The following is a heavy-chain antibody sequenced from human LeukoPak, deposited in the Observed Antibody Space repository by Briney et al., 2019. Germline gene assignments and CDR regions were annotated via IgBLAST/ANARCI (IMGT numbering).Heavy chain of an antibody. CDR3: ARRDSSSWYGPQNYYYYMDV. D-gene: IGHD6-13*01. CDR2: MNPNSGNT. Sequence: ASVKVSCKASGYTVTSYDINWVRQATGQGLEWRGWMNPNSGNTGYAQKFQGRVTMTRNTSISTAYMELSSLRSEDTAVYYCARRDSSSWYGPQNYYYYMDVWGKGTTVTISS. CDR1: GYTVTSYD. V-gene: IGHV1-8*01. J-gene: IGHJ6*03.